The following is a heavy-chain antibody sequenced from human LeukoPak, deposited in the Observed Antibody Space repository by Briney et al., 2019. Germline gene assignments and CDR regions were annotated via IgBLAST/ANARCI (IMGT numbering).Heavy chain of an antibody. Sequence: SETLSLTCTVSGGSISSYYWSWIRQPPGKGLEWIGYIYYSGSTNYNPSLKSRVTISVDTSKNQSSLKLSSVTAADTAVYYCARLDSGFFLHAFDIWGQGTMVTVSS. J-gene: IGHJ3*02. V-gene: IGHV4-59*01. CDR1: GGSISSYY. D-gene: IGHD3-22*01. CDR3: ARLDSGFFLHAFDI. CDR2: IYYSGST.